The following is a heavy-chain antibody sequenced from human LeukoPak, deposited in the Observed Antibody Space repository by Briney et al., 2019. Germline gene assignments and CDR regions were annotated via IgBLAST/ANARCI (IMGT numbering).Heavy chain of an antibody. CDR1: NFSISSGYY. J-gene: IGHJ4*02. D-gene: IGHD3-22*01. CDR3: ARDKDYYDSSGYLY. Sequence: PSETLSLTCNVSNFSISSGYYWGWIRKPQGKGLEWIGSVYHSGSTYYNPSLKSRVTISVDTSKIQFSLKLKSVTAADTAVYYCARDKDYYDSSGYLYWGQGILVTVSS. V-gene: IGHV4-38-2*02. CDR2: VYHSGST.